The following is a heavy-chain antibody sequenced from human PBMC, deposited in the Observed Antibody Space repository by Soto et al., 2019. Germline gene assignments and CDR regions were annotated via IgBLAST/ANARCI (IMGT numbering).Heavy chain of an antibody. CDR2: FDPEDGET. D-gene: IGHD2-2*01. Sequence: ASVKVSCKAPAVTFTSYFMHWVRQAPGHGLEWMGGFDPEDGETIYAQKFQGRVTMTEDTSTDTAYMELSSLRSEDTAVYYCATDSSVVPAARGVAFDIWGQGTMVTVSS. V-gene: IGHV1-24*01. J-gene: IGHJ3*02. CDR3: ATDSSVVPAARGVAFDI. CDR1: AVTFTSYF.